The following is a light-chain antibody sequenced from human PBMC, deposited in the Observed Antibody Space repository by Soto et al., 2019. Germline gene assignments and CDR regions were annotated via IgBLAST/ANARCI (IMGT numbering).Light chain of an antibody. CDR3: CSYGGNSLWV. Sequence: QSALTQPRSVSGSPGQSVTISCTGSSSDVGGSNFVSWYQQHPVKAPKLVIYDVSKRPSGVPDRFSGSKSGNTASLTISWLQAEDEADYYCCSYGGNSLWVVGGGNKLTVL. V-gene: IGLV2-11*01. CDR1: SSDVGGSNF. J-gene: IGLJ3*02. CDR2: DVS.